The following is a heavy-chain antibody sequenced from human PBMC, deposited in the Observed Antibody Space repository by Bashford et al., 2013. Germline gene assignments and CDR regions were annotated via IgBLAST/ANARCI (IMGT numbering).Heavy chain of an antibody. J-gene: IGHJ3*02. D-gene: IGHD1-26*01. CDR1: GGTFSSYA. Sequence: SVKVSCKASGGTFSSYAISWVRQAPGQGLEWMGGIIPIFGTANYAQKFQGRVTITADESTSTAYMELSSLRSEDTAVYYCAGHRGGSYTSDAFDIWGQGTMVTVSS. V-gene: IGHV1-69*13. CDR3: AGHRGGSYTSDAFDI. CDR2: IIPIFGTA.